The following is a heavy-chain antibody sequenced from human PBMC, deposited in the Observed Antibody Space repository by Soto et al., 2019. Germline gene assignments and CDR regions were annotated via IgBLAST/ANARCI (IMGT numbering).Heavy chain of an antibody. D-gene: IGHD5-18*01. J-gene: IGHJ4*02. CDR2: IDPIGRTT. CDR1: GYTLTTYY. Sequence: QVQLVQSGAEVKKPGASVQLSCKASGYTLTTYYIHWVRQAPGQGLEWMGIIDPIGRTTNYAQKFQGRVTITADKSTSTAYMELSSLRSEDTAVYYCARDKGYSYGLLSYWGQGTLVTVSS. V-gene: IGHV1-46*01. CDR3: ARDKGYSYGLLSY.